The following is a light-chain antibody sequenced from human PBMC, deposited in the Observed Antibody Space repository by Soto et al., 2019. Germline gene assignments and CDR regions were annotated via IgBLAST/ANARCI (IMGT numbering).Light chain of an antibody. Sequence: EIVMTQSPATLSVSPGERATLSCRASQSVSSNLAWYQQKPGQAPRLLIYGASTRATGIPARFSGSGSGTEFTLTSSSLQSEDFAGYYWQQDNNWPLTFGGGTKVEIK. V-gene: IGKV3-15*01. CDR1: QSVSSN. CDR3: QQDNNWPLT. J-gene: IGKJ4*01. CDR2: GAS.